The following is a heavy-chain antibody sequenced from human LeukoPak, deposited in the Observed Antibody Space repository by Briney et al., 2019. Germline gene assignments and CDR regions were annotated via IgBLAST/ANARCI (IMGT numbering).Heavy chain of an antibody. J-gene: IGHJ4*02. Sequence: SETLSLTCTVSGGSIGSSSYYWGWIRQPPGKGLEWIGEVNHSGSTNYNPSLKSRVTISVDTSKNQFSLKLSSVTAADTAVYYCARNLIPEQLVLNFWGQGTLVTVSS. D-gene: IGHD6-13*01. CDR3: ARNLIPEQLVLNF. CDR2: VNHSGST. CDR1: GGSIGSSSYY. V-gene: IGHV4-39*07.